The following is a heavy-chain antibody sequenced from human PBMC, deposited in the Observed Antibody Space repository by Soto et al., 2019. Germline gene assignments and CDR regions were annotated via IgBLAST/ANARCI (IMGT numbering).Heavy chain of an antibody. CDR2: IYHSGST. V-gene: IGHV4-38-2*02. CDR1: GYSISSGYY. CDR3: ARDAAKYYDILTGYPPPCCYFGMDV. D-gene: IGHD3-9*01. Sequence: SETLSLTCAVSGYSISSGYYWGWIRQPPGKGLEWIGSIYHSGSTYYNPSLKSRVTISVDTSKNQFSLKLSPVTAADTAVYYCARDAAKYYDILTGYPPPCCYFGMDVWGQGTTVTVSS. J-gene: IGHJ6*02.